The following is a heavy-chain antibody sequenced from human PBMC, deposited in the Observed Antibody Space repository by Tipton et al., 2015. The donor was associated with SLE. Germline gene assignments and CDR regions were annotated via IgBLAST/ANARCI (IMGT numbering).Heavy chain of an antibody. V-gene: IGHV4-39*07. Sequence: TLSLTCTVSGDSISSSSYYWGWIRQPPGKGLEWIGTFYYSGNTYFNPSLKSRVTISVDTSKNQFSLRLSSVTAADTAVYYCARERLYSSSWFSDWGQGTLVTVSS. CDR3: ARERLYSSSWFSD. D-gene: IGHD6-13*01. CDR1: GDSISSSSYY. CDR2: FYYSGNT. J-gene: IGHJ4*02.